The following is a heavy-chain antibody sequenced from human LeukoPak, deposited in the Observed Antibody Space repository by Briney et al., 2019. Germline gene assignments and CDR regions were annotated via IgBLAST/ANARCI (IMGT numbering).Heavy chain of an antibody. J-gene: IGHJ4*02. CDR3: SGYSFGF. CDR2: I. V-gene: IGHV3-74*01. Sequence: PGGSLRLSCAASGSIFTDYWLHWVRQAPGQGPQWVSRINYADSVRGRFTVSRDNAQNTLYLQMNSLRADDTAVYYWSGYSFGFWGRGTLVTVSS. CDR1: GSIFTDYW. D-gene: IGHD3-3*01.